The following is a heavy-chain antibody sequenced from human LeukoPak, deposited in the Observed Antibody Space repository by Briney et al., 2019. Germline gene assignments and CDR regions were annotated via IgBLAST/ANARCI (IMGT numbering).Heavy chain of an antibody. D-gene: IGHD3-9*01. CDR3: ASTSITIFCIDY. Sequence: SETLSLTCAVYGGSFSGYYWSLIRQPPGKGLEWIGEINHSGSTNYNPSLKSRVTISVDTSKNQFSLKLSSVTAADTAVYYCASTSITIFCIDYWGQGTLVTVSS. J-gene: IGHJ4*02. CDR1: GGSFSGYY. CDR2: INHSGST. V-gene: IGHV4-34*01.